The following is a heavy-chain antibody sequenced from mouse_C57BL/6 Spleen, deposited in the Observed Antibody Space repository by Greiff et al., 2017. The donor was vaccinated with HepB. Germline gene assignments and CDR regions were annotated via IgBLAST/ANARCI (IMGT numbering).Heavy chain of an antibody. Sequence: VQLQQSGPELVKPGASVKISCKASGYSFTGYYMNWVKQSPEKSLEWIGEITPSTGGTTYNQKFKAKATLTVDKSSSTADMQLKSLTSEDSAVYYCTRQYDYGTYAMDYWGQGTSVTVSS. CDR1: GYSFTGYY. J-gene: IGHJ4*01. D-gene: IGHD1-1*01. CDR2: ITPSTGGT. V-gene: IGHV1-42*01. CDR3: TRQYDYGTYAMDY.